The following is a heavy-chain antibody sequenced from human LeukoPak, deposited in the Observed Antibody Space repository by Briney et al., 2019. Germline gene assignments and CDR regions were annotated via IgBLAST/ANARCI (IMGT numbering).Heavy chain of an antibody. CDR3: GKIRLDSATGY. D-gene: IGHD2-15*01. V-gene: IGHV3-64*01. CDR1: GFTFSSYA. CDR2: ISSNGGST. J-gene: IGHJ4*02. Sequence: GGSLRLSCAASGFTFSSYAMHWVRQAPGKGLEYVSAISSNGGSTYYANSVKGRFTISRDNSKNTLYLQMGSLRAEDMAVYYCGKIRLDSATGYWGQGTLVTVSS.